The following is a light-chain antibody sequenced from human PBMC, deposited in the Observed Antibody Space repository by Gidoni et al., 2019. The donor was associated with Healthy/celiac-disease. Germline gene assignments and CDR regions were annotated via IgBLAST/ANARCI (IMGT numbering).Light chain of an antibody. CDR3: QQYGSSPNT. Sequence: EIVLTQSPGTLSLSPGERATLSCRASQSVSSSYLAWYQQKPGQAPRLLIYDASSRATGIPDRFSGSGSGTDFTLTISRLEPEDFAVYYCQQYGSSPNTFXQXTKLEIK. CDR1: QSVSSSY. CDR2: DAS. J-gene: IGKJ2*01. V-gene: IGKV3-20*01.